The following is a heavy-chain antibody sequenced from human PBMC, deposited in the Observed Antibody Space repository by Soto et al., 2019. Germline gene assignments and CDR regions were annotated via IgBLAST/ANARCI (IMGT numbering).Heavy chain of an antibody. J-gene: IGHJ4*02. V-gene: IGHV3-23*01. CDR3: AKDRVIITGAPLDY. CDR1: GFRFSDYA. CDR2: ISGSGGTT. D-gene: IGHD3-16*01. Sequence: GSLRLSCAASGFRFSDYAMNWVRQAPGKGLEWVSSISGSGGTTYYADSVKGRFTISRDNSKNTVYLQMHSLRADDTAVYYCAKDRVIITGAPLDYWGQGTLVTVSS.